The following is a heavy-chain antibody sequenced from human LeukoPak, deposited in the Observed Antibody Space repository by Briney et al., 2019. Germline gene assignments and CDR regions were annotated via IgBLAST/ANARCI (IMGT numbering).Heavy chain of an antibody. Sequence: SETLSLTCSVSGGSISRDYWSWIRQPPGKGLEWIGYISYSGSARYNPSLQSRVTISMEMSKTHFSLKLTSMTAADTAVYYCARLLNNDNSGDPDTFDMWGPGTMVTVSS. D-gene: IGHD3-22*01. V-gene: IGHV4-59*08. CDR2: ISYSGSA. CDR3: ARLLNNDNSGDPDTFDM. J-gene: IGHJ3*02. CDR1: GGSISRDY.